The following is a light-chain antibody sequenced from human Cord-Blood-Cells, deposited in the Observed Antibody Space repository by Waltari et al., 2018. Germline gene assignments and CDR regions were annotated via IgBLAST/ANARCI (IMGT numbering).Light chain of an antibody. J-gene: IGLJ3*02. CDR1: NIGSKS. CDR3: QVWDSSSDHWV. V-gene: IGLV3-21*04. CDR2: YDS. Sequence: SYVLTQPPSVSVAPGKTARITCGGNNIGSKSVHWYQQKPGQAPVLVIYYDSDRHSGIPERFSGCNSGSTATLTISMVEAGDEADYYCQVWDSSSDHWVLGGGTKLTVL.